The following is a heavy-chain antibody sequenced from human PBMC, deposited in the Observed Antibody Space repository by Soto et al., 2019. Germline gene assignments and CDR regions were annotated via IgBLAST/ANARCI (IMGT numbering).Heavy chain of an antibody. CDR1: GFSLSTSGVG. D-gene: IGHD2-2*01. CDR2: IYWDDDK. J-gene: IGHJ5*02. Sequence: SGPTLVNPTQTLTLTCTFSGFSLSTSGVGVGWIRQPPGKALEWLALIYWDDDKRYSPSLKSRLTITKDTSKNQVVLTMTNMDPVDTAKYYCAQAPDWGPDAMCNWFDPWGQGTLVTVSS. V-gene: IGHV2-5*02. CDR3: AQAPDWGPDAMCNWFDP.